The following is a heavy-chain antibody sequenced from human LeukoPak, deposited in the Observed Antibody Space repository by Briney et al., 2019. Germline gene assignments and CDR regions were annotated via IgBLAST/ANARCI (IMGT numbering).Heavy chain of an antibody. V-gene: IGHV3-23*01. CDR3: AKDQSYYYDSGSYSWFDP. J-gene: IGHJ5*02. CDR1: GFIFSGYG. D-gene: IGHD3-10*01. Sequence: GGSLRLSCSASGFIFSGYGMYWVRQAPGKGLEWVSAISGSGGSTYYADSVKGRFTISRDNSKNTLYLQMNSLRAENTAVYYCAKDQSYYYDSGSYSWFDPWGQGTLVTVSS. CDR2: ISGSGGST.